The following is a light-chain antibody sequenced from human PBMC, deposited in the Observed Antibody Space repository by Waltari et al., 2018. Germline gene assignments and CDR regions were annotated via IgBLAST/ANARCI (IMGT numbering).Light chain of an antibody. CDR2: EDS. CDR3: CSYAAPMTYV. Sequence: QSALPQAASVSGSPGQSITISCTVPSIAIGSYHLVSWYQQCPGEAPRLIIYEDSKRPSGLSNRFSGSRSGNTASLTISGLQAEDEAHYYCCSYAAPMTYVFGTGTKVTVL. V-gene: IGLV2-23*01. J-gene: IGLJ1*01. CDR1: SIAIGSYHL.